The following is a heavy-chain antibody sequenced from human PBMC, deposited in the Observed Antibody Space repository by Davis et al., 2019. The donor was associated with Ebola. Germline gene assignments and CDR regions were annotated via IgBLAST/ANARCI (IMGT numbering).Heavy chain of an antibody. V-gene: IGHV3-30*04. CDR1: GFTFSHYA. D-gene: IGHD6-19*01. CDR2: ISDDGRTK. Sequence: PGGSLRLSCAASGFTFSHYAMHWVRQAPGKGLEWVAVISDDGRTKYYADSVKGRFTISRDTSMNTLFLHMSSLRVEETAVYYCARVIAVAGHPFDYWGQGTLVTVSS. CDR3: ARVIAVAGHPFDY. J-gene: IGHJ4*02.